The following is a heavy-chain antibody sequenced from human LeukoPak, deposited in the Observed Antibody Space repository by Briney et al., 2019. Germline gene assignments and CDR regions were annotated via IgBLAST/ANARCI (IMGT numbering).Heavy chain of an antibody. CDR2: ISSSSSYI. V-gene: IGHV3-21*01. Sequence: PGGSLRLSCAASGFTFSSYSMNWVRQAPGKGLEWVSSISSSSSYIYYADSVKGRFTISRDNAKNSLYLQMNSLRAEDTAVYYCAGGDRYCSGGSCWDDYYYMDVWGKGTTVTVSS. D-gene: IGHD2-15*01. J-gene: IGHJ6*03. CDR1: GFTFSSYS. CDR3: AGGDRYCSGGSCWDDYYYMDV.